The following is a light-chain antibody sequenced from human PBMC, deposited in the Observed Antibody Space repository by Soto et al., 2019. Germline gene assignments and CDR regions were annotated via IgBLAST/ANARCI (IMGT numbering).Light chain of an antibody. CDR3: QQYNSYST. V-gene: IGKV1-5*03. CDR2: KAY. CDR1: QSISSR. J-gene: IGKJ1*01. Sequence: DIQMTQSPSTLSASVGDRVTITCRASQSISSRLAWYQQKPGKAPKLLIYKAYSLESGVPSRFSGSGSGTEFTLTISSLQPDDFATYYCQQYNSYSTFGQGTKVEIK.